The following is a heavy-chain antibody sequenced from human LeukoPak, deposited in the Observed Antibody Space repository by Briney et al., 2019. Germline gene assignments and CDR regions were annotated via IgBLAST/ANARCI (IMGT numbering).Heavy chain of an antibody. CDR2: FDPEQATT. D-gene: IGHD3-3*01. Sequence: GASVKVSCKVSGYSLSDLNIQWVRQAPGKGLGCMGGFDPEQATTIYAQKFQGRLTMTEEISTDTVYMELSSLTSEDTAVYYCATRSGDFWSGFDNWGQGTLVTVSS. CDR3: ATRSGDFWSGFDN. J-gene: IGHJ5*02. V-gene: IGHV1-24*01. CDR1: GYSLSDLN.